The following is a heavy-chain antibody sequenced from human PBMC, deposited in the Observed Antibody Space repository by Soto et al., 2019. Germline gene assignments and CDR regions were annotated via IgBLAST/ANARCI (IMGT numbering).Heavy chain of an antibody. CDR1: GGSISSYY. V-gene: IGHV4-59*08. Sequence: SETLSLTCTVSGGSISSYYWSWIRQPPGKGLEWIGYIYYSGSTNYNPSLKSRVTISVDTSKNQFSLKLSSVTAADTAVYYCARNQALPGIHFDNWGQGTLVTVSS. CDR2: IYYSGST. D-gene: IGHD6-19*01. CDR3: ARNQALPGIHFDN. J-gene: IGHJ4*02.